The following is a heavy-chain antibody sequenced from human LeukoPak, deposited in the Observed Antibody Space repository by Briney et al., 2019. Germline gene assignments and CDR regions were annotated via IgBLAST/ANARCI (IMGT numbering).Heavy chain of an antibody. Sequence: ASVKVSCKVSGYTLTELSMHWVRQAPGKGLEWMGGFDPEDGEKIYAQKFQGRVTMAEDTSTDTAYMELSSLRSEDTAVYYCATSWVVAGIGTYYGMDVWGKGTTVTVSS. CDR2: FDPEDGEK. V-gene: IGHV1-24*01. D-gene: IGHD6-19*01. CDR3: ATSWVVAGIGTYYGMDV. J-gene: IGHJ6*04. CDR1: GYTLTELS.